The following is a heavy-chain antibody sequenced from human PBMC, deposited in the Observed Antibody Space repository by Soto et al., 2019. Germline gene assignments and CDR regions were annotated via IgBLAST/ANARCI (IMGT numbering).Heavy chain of an antibody. Sequence: QVHLQQWGAGLLKPSETLSLTCAVNGGAFNGYYWTWIRQSPGKGLQWIGEINHSGTVDYNPSLKSRVTFSIDTSKKQFSLTLTSVTAADTAVYYCARAGAALVRGSIGGFDYWGQGTLFTVSS. V-gene: IGHV4-34*01. J-gene: IGHJ4*02. CDR2: INHSGTV. CDR3: ARAGAALVRGSIGGFDY. CDR1: GGAFNGYY. D-gene: IGHD3-10*01.